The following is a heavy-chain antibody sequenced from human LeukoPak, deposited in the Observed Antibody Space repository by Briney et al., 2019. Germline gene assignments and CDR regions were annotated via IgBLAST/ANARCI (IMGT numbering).Heavy chain of an antibody. D-gene: IGHD3-16*02. CDR2: IYCSGTT. J-gene: IGHJ4*02. V-gene: IGHV4-30-4*01. CDR3: ARGPNYVWGSYRYFDY. CDR1: GASINSGDYY. Sequence: PSETLSLTCTVSGASINSGDYYWSWIRQPPGKGLEWIGYIYCSGTTNYNPSLKTRVTISVDTSKNQFSLKLSSVTAADTAVYYCARGPNYVWGSYRYFDYWGQGILVTVSS.